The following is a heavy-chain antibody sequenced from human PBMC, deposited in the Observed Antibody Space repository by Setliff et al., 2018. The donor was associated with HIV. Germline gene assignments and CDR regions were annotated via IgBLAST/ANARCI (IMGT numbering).Heavy chain of an antibody. CDR2: IIPILGIT. V-gene: IGHV1-69*10. D-gene: IGHD4-17*01. CDR1: GGTFNSYT. Sequence: SVMVSCKVSGGTFNSYTFTWVRQAPGQGLEWMGGIIPILGITHRAQNFQGRVTISADGSTNTAYMELSGLRSEDTAIYYCARGEALQNTVTTYFQHWGQGTPVTVSS. CDR3: ARGEALQNTVTTYFQH. J-gene: IGHJ1*01.